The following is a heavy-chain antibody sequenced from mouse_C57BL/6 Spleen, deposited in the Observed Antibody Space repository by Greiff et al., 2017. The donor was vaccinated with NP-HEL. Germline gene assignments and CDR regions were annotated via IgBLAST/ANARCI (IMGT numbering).Heavy chain of an antibody. CDR2: IRNKANGYTT. CDR1: GFTFTDYY. J-gene: IGHJ1*03. V-gene: IGHV7-3*01. D-gene: IGHD1-1*01. CDR3: ARLLLRSGGYFDV. Sequence: EVKLQESGGGLVQPGGSLSLSCAASGFTFTDYYMSWVRQPPGKALEWLGFIRNKANGYTTEYSASVKGRFTISRDNSQSILYLQMNALRAEDSATYYCARLLLRSGGYFDVWGTGTTVTVSS.